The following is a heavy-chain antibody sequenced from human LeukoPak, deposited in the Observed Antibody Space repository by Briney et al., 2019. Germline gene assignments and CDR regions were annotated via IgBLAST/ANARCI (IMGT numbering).Heavy chain of an antibody. Sequence: GGSLRLSCAASGFTFSSYAMIWVRQAPGKGLVGVSAISGSGGSTYYADSVKGGFTISRDNSKNTLYLQMNSLRAEDTAVYICAKVEQQLVFDYWGQGTLVTVSS. CDR1: GFTFSSYA. J-gene: IGHJ4*02. CDR2: ISGSGGST. CDR3: AKVEQQLVFDY. V-gene: IGHV3-23*01. D-gene: IGHD6-13*01.